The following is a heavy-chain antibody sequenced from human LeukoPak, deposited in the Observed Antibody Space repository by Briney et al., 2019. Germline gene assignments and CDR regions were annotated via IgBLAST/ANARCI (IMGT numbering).Heavy chain of an antibody. Sequence: GGSLRLSCAASGFTVSSNYMSWVRQAPGKGLEWVSVIYSGGSTYYADSVKGRFTISRDNSKNTLYLQMNSLRAEDTAVYYCARDLLGDYVWGQAYWGQGTLVTVSS. D-gene: IGHD3-16*01. CDR3: ARDLLGDYVWGQAY. CDR1: GFTVSSNY. V-gene: IGHV3-53*01. CDR2: IYSGGST. J-gene: IGHJ4*02.